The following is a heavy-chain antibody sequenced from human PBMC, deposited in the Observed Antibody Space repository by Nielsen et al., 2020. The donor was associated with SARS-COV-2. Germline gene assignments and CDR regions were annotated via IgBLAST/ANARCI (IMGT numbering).Heavy chain of an antibody. D-gene: IGHD2-21*01. J-gene: IGHJ3*02. Sequence: ASVKVSCKASGGTFSSYAISWVRQAPGQGLEWMGWINTNTGNPTYAQGFTGRFVFSLDTSVSTAYLQISSLKAEDTAVYYCARDTRFLWTDAFDIWGQGTMVTVSS. CDR1: GGTFSSYA. CDR2: INTNTGNP. V-gene: IGHV7-4-1*02. CDR3: ARDTRFLWTDAFDI.